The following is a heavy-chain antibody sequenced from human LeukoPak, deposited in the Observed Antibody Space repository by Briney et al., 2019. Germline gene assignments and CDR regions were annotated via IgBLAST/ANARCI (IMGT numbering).Heavy chain of an antibody. CDR3: AREMGRDTSFDY. Sequence: SQTLSLTCTVSGGSISSGDYYWSWIRQPPGKGLEWIGYIYYSGSTYYNPSLKSRATISVDTSKNQFSLKLSSVTAADTAVYYCAREMGRDTSFDYWGQGTLVTVSS. J-gene: IGHJ4*02. V-gene: IGHV4-30-4*01. D-gene: IGHD5-18*01. CDR1: GGSISSGDYY. CDR2: IYYSGST.